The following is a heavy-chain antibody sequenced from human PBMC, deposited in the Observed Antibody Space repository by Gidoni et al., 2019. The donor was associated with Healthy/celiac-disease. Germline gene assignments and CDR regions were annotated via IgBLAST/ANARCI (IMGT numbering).Heavy chain of an antibody. CDR1: GYTFPGYY. CDR3: ARALPSKAAASVGFDY. V-gene: IGHV1-2*06. J-gene: IGHJ4*02. Sequence: QVQLVQSGAEVKKPGASVKVSCKASGYTFPGYYLHWVRQARGQGLEWMGRINPNSGGTNYAQKFQGRVTMTRDTSISTAYMELSRLRSDDTAVYYCARALPSKAAASVGFDYRGQGTLVTVSS. D-gene: IGHD6-13*01. CDR2: INPNSGGT.